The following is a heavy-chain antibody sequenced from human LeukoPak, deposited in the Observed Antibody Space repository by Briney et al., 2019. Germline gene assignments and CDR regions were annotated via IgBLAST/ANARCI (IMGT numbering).Heavy chain of an antibody. Sequence: PGGSLRLSCAAPGFTFSSYAMHWVRQAPGKGLEWVAVISYDGSNKYYADSVKGRFTISRDNSKNTLYLQMNSLRAEDTAVYYCARDLSRGYSGYAYYYYGMDVWGQGTTVTVSS. CDR3: ARDLSRGYSGYAYYYYGMDV. CDR1: GFTFSSYA. CDR2: ISYDGSNK. D-gene: IGHD5-12*01. J-gene: IGHJ6*02. V-gene: IGHV3-30*04.